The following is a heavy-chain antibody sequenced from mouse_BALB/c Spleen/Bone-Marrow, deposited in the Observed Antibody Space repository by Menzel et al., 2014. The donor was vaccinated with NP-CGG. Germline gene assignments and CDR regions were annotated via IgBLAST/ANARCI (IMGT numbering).Heavy chain of an antibody. CDR1: GISITTGNYR. V-gene: IGHV3-5*02. CDR2: IYYSGTI. Sequence: EVKLVESGPGLVKPSQTVSLTCTVTGISITTGNYRWSWIRQFPGNKLEWIGYIYYSGTITYNPSLTSRTTITRDTSENQFFLEMNSLTAEDTATYYCARGAMITTGYFGYWGQGTTPTVSS. CDR3: ARGAMITTGYFGY. D-gene: IGHD2-4*01. J-gene: IGHJ2*01.